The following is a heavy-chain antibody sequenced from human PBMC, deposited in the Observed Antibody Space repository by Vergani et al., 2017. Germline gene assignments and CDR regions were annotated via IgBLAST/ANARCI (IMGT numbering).Heavy chain of an antibody. D-gene: IGHD6-19*01. CDR2: FDPEDGET. CDR1: GGTFSSYA. V-gene: IGHV1-24*01. CDR3: ATAHAIAVAGGEPLNWFDP. Sequence: QVQLVQSGAEVKKPGSSVKVSCKASGGTFSSYAISWVRQAPGKGLEWMGGFDPEDGETIYAQKFQGRVTMTEDTSTDTAYMELSSLRSEDTAVYYCATAHAIAVAGGEPLNWFDPWGQGTLVTVSS. J-gene: IGHJ5*02.